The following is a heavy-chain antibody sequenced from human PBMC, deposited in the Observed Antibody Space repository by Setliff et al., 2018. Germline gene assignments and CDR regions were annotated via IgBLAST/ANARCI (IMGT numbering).Heavy chain of an antibody. CDR1: GFSISSGYY. Sequence: NPSETLSLTCAVSGFSISSGYYWGWIRQPPGKGLEWIVNIHHSGKAYYNPSLKSRVTMSVDTSKNHVSLKLSSVTAADTAVYYCARAHTWSLPNDNSGYPGWFDPWGQ. J-gene: IGHJ5*02. V-gene: IGHV4-38-2*01. D-gene: IGHD3-22*01. CDR3: ARAHTWSLPNDNSGYPGWFDP. CDR2: IHHSGKA.